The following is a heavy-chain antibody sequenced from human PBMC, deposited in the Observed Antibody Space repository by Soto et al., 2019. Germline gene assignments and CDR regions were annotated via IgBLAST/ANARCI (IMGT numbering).Heavy chain of an antibody. Sequence: TSAVPCSTNTETDRRSWVPPPPGKGLEWIGENYHSGSTHYNPSLKSRVTISVDKTKNQFSLKLSSVTAADTAAYYCARGAGYCSSWYPKHYFDHWGQGTLVTVSS. J-gene: IGHJ4*02. CDR1: CSTNTETDR. V-gene: IGHV4-4*02. CDR2: NYHSGST. D-gene: IGHD6-13*01. CDR3: ARGAGYCSSWYPKHYFDH.